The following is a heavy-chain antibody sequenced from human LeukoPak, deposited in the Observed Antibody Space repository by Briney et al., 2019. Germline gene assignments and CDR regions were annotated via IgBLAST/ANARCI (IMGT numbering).Heavy chain of an antibody. CDR1: GYSFTSYW. V-gene: IGHV5-51*01. Sequence: GESLKISCKGSGYSFTSYWIGWVRQMPGKGLEWMGIIYPGDSDTRYSPSFQGQVTISADKSISTAYLQWSSLKASDTAMYYCARLKRARQFLPGTDYYYMDVWGKGTTVTISS. CDR2: IYPGDSDT. CDR3: ARLKRARQFLPGTDYYYMDV. J-gene: IGHJ6*03. D-gene: IGHD6-19*01.